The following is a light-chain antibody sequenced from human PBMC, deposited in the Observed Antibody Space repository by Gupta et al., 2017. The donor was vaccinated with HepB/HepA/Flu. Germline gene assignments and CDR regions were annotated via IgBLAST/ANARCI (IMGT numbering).Light chain of an antibody. V-gene: IGKV3-20*01. CDR2: GAS. CDR1: QSVSSSY. J-gene: IGKJ4*01. CDR3: QQYGDSPPGLT. Sequence: EIVLPPSPGTLSLSPGERATLSCRASQSVSSSYLAWYQQKPGQAPMLLIDGASNRATGIPDRFSGSESGTDFTLTISRLEPEDFAVYYCQQYGDSPPGLTFGGGTKVEIK.